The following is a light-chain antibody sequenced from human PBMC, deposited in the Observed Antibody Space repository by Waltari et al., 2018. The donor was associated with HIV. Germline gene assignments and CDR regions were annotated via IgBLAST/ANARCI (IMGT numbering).Light chain of an antibody. Sequence: SSEFTQPPSVSVSPGQTVRITCSGDALPTHYTSWYQQKAGQPPGLVMYKDTQGSAGAPEGFSGDSSGTTVTLTITAVRAEDEAYYYCQSGDNKLTSVFFGGGTRLTVL. J-gene: IGLJ2*01. CDR3: QSGDNKLTSVF. V-gene: IGLV3-25*03. CDR2: KDT. CDR1: ALPTHY.